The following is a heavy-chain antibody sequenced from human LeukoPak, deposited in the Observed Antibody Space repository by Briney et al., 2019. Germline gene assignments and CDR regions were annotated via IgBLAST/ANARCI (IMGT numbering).Heavy chain of an antibody. CDR2: IIPIFGTA. J-gene: IGHJ5*02. D-gene: IGHD3-10*01. CDR3: ARGIIGSRGWFDA. Sequence: GASVKVSCKASGGTFSSYAISWVRRAPGQGLEWMGGIIPIFGTANYAQKYQGRVTITADDSTSTAYMELRSLRSEDTGIYYCARGIIGSRGWFDAWGQGTLVTVSS. V-gene: IGHV1-69*13. CDR1: GGTFSSYA.